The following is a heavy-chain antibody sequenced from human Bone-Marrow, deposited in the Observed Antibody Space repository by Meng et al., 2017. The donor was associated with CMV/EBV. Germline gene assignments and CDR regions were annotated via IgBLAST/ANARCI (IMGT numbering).Heavy chain of an antibody. V-gene: IGHV1-69*13. D-gene: IGHD6-19*01. CDR2: IIPIFGTA. CDR1: GYTLTELS. J-gene: IGHJ4*02. CDR3: ARDRGLLSVARYYFDY. Sequence: QVQLGQSGAEVKKPGASVKVSCKVSGYTLTELSMHWVRQAPGKGLEWMGWIIPIFGTANYAQKFQGRVTITADESTSTAYMELSSLRSEDTAVYYCARDRGLLSVARYYFDYWGQGTLVTVSS.